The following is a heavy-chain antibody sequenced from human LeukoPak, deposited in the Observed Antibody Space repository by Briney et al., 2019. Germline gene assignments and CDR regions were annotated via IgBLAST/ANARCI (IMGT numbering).Heavy chain of an antibody. CDR2: IIPILGIA. D-gene: IGHD1-26*01. V-gene: IGHV1-69*04. CDR3: ARDTLSQRYSGSDYPPRPY. J-gene: IGHJ4*02. CDR1: GGTFSSYA. Sequence: SVKVSCKASGGTFSSYAISWVRQAPGQGVEWMGRIIPILGIANYAQKFQGRVTITADKSTSTAYMELSSLRSEDTAVYYCARDTLSQRYSGSDYPPRPYWGQGTLVTVSS.